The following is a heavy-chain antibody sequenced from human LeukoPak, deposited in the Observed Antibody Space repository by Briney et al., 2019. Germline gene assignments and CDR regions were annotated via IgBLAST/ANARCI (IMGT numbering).Heavy chain of an antibody. CDR2: IYPGDSDT. CDR3: ARRDGTLGHFDY. CDR1: GYIFTSYW. Sequence: GASLQISCKGSGYIFTSYWIGWGRPLPGKGVEWMGIIYPGDSDTRYSPSFQGQVTMSADKSISTAYLQWSSLKASDTAMYYCARRDGTLGHFDYWGQGTLVTVSS. V-gene: IGHV5-51*01. D-gene: IGHD1-26*01. J-gene: IGHJ4*02.